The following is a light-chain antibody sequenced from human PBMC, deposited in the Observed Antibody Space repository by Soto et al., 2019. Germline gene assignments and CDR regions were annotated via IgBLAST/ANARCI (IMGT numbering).Light chain of an antibody. J-gene: IGLJ1*01. CDR3: SSYTSSSTHYV. V-gene: IGLV2-14*01. CDR1: SSDVGGYNY. CDR2: DVT. Sequence: QSALTQPASVSGSPGQSITISCTGTSSDVGGYNYVSWYQQHPVKAPKLMIYDVTNRPSGVSDRFSGSKSGNTASLTISGLQAEDEADYYCSSYTSSSTHYVFGTGTKVTVL.